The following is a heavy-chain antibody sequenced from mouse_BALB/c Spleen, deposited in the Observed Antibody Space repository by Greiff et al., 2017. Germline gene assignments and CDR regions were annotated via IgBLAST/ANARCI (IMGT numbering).Heavy chain of an antibody. J-gene: IGHJ1*01. CDR3: TRSMIRYFDV. CDR2: IYPSDSYT. Sequence: QVQLQQPGAELVRPGASVKLSCKASGYTFTSYWINWVKQRPGQGLEWIGNIYPSDSYTNYNQKFKDKATLTVDKSSSTAYMQLSSPTSEDSAVYYCTRSMIRYFDVWGAGTTVTVSS. V-gene: IGHV1-69*02. CDR1: GYTFTSYW. D-gene: IGHD2-4*01.